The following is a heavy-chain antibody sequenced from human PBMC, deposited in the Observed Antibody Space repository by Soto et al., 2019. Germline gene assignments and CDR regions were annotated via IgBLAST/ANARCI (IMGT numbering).Heavy chain of an antibody. CDR2: IWYDGSNK. Sequence: GGLLRLSSTASGVNFGCYGLHWVRQAQGKGLEWVAAIWYDGSNKYYADSVKGRFTISRDNSKNTLYLQMNSLRAEDTAVYYCARDFRIAAAGTGFDYWGQGTLVTVSS. CDR1: GVNFGCYG. D-gene: IGHD6-13*01. V-gene: IGHV3-33*01. J-gene: IGHJ4*02. CDR3: ARDFRIAAAGTGFDY.